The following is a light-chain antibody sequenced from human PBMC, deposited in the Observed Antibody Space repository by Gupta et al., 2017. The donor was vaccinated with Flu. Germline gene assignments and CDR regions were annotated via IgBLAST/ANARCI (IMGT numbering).Light chain of an antibody. CDR1: SSDIGGYNY. CDR3: SSYTFSATRWV. Sequence: SSDIGGYNYGSWYQQKSGEAPNLLLYEVTKRPSGVSDRFSGSKSDNTASLTISGLQAEDEATYHCSSYTFSATRWVFGGGTTVTVL. CDR2: EVT. V-gene: IGLV2-14*01. J-gene: IGLJ3*02.